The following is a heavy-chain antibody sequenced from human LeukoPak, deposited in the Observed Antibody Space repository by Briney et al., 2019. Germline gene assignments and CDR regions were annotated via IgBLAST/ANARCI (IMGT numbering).Heavy chain of an antibody. CDR3: AKSLHSSSWYRATDY. J-gene: IGHJ4*02. V-gene: IGHV3-23*01. CDR2: ISGSGGNT. Sequence: AGGSLRLSCAASGFTFSSYAMSWVRQAPGKGLEWVSAISGSGGNTYYADSVKGRFTISRDNSKNTLYLQMNSLRAEDTAVYYCAKSLHSSSWYRATDYWGQGTLVTVSS. CDR1: GFTFSSYA. D-gene: IGHD6-13*01.